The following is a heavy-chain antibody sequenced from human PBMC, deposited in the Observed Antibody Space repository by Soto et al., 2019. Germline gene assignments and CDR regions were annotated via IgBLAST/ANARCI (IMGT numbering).Heavy chain of an antibody. D-gene: IGHD3-22*01. CDR3: TRWGYYDSSGYCFVY. Sequence: GGSLRLSCTASGFTFGDYAMCWFRQAPGKGLEWVGFIRSKAYGGTTEYAASVKGRFTISRDDSKSIAYLQMNSLKTEDTAVYYCTRWGYYDSSGYCFVYWGQGTLVTVSS. J-gene: IGHJ4*02. V-gene: IGHV3-49*03. CDR1: GFTFGDYA. CDR2: IRSKAYGGTT.